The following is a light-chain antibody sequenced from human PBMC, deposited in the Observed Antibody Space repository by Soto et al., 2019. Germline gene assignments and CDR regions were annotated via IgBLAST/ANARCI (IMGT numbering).Light chain of an antibody. V-gene: IGLV2-11*01. CDR2: DVS. CDR1: SSDVGGYNY. J-gene: IGLJ1*01. CDR3: CSYAGSYTYV. Sequence: QSALTQPRSVSGSPGQSVTISCTGTSSDVGGYNYVSWYQQHPGKAPKLMIYDVSKRPSGVPDRFSGSKSGTTASLTISGLQAEDEADYYCCSYAGSYTYVFGTGTTVTVL.